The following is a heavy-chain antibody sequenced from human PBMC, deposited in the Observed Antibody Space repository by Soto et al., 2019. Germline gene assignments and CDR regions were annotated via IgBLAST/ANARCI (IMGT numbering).Heavy chain of an antibody. D-gene: IGHD2-2*01. CDR2: IRSRAYGGTT. J-gene: IGHJ4*02. CDR3: ARYRLAPDLSAFDY. V-gene: IGHV3-49*04. Sequence: EVQLVESGGGLVQPGQSLRLSCTGSGFTLGAYAMSWVRQAPGKGLEWVGSIRSRAYGGTTEYAASVKGRFTISRDASKSIAYLQMNSLTTEDTAVYYGARYRLAPDLSAFDYWGQGTLVTVSS. CDR1: GFTLGAYA.